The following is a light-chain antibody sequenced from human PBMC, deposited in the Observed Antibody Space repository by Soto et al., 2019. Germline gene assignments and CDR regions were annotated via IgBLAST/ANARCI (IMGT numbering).Light chain of an antibody. J-gene: IGLJ1*01. CDR3: RSYGGSSNLV. Sequence: QSALTQPPSASGSPGQSVTISCTGTSTDVGGYNYVSWYQQHPANAPKLMIYEDSKRPSGVPDRFSCSKSANTASLTVSGLEAEDEDDYYCRSYGGSSNLVFGTGTKVTVL. V-gene: IGLV2-8*01. CDR2: EDS. CDR1: STDVGGYNY.